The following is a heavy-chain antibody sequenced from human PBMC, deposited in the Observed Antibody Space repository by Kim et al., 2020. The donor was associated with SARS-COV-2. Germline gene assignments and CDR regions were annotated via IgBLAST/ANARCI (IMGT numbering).Heavy chain of an antibody. CDR3: ARGLPCYDFWSGYPLTDY. V-gene: IGHV3-7*01. CDR1: GFTFSSYW. CDR2: IKQDGSEK. D-gene: IGHD3-3*01. Sequence: GGSLRLSCAASGFTFSSYWMSWVRQAPGKGLEWVANIKQDGSEKYYVDSVKGRFTISRDNAKNSLYLQMNSLRAEDTAVYYCARGLPCYDFWSGYPLTDYWGQGTLVTVSS. J-gene: IGHJ4*02.